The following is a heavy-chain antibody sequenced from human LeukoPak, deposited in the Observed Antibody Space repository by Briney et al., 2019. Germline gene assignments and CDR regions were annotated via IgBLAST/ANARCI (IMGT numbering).Heavy chain of an antibody. Sequence: GASVKVSCKASGGTFSSYAINWVRQATGQGLEWMGWMNPNSGNTGYAQKFQGRVTMTRNTSISTAYMELSSLKSEDTAVYYCARGLNYYGSGSQIYDYWGQGTLVTVSS. CDR3: ARGLNYYGSGSQIYDY. V-gene: IGHV1-8*02. J-gene: IGHJ4*02. D-gene: IGHD3-10*01. CDR1: GGTFSSYA. CDR2: MNPNSGNT.